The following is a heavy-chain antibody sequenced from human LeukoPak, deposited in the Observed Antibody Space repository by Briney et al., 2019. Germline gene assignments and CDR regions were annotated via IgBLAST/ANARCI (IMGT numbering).Heavy chain of an antibody. D-gene: IGHD3-10*01. Sequence: ASVKVSCKASGYTFAGYYMHWVRQAPGQGLEWMGRINPNSGDTIYAQKFQGRVTMTRDTSICTAYMELSRLRSDDTAVYYCARVWYYYYSGIHQGVDYWGQGTLVTVSS. J-gene: IGHJ4*02. CDR3: ARVWYYYYSGIHQGVDY. CDR1: GYTFAGYY. V-gene: IGHV1-2*06. CDR2: INPNSGDT.